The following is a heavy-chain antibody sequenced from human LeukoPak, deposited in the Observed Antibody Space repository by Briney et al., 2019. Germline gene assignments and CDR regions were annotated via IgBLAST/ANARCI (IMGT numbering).Heavy chain of an antibody. V-gene: IGHV6-1*01. CDR1: GDSVSSKSAT. D-gene: IGHD6-13*01. CDR3: ARSAAGTLDY. Sequence: ASQTLSLTCAISGDSVSSKSATWNWIRQSPSRGLEWLGRTYYKSKWNNDYAISVKSRIIINPDTPKNQFSLHLNSVTPEDTAVYLCARSAAGTLDYWGQGTLVTVSS. CDR2: TYYKSKWNN. J-gene: IGHJ4*02.